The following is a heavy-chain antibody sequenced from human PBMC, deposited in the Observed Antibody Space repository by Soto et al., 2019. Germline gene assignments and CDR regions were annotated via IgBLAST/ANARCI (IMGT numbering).Heavy chain of an antibody. CDR2: IKPDSGGT. J-gene: IGHJ4*02. Sequence: ASVKVSCRASGYSFIGYYMQWVGQAPAQGLEWMGWIKPDSGGTLYLQKFEGRVTMTRAKSISTAYVGLARVTSDDTAVYYHSSGTYVDFAFWVQGTLVTVSS. CDR1: GYSFIGYY. D-gene: IGHD1-26*01. V-gene: IGHV1-2*02. CDR3: SSGTYVDFAF.